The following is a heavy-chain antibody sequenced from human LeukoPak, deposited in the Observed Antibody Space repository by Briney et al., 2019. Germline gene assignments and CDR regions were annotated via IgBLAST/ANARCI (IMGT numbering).Heavy chain of an antibody. Sequence: GGSLRLSCAASGFTFRGYWMSWVRQAPGKGLEWVGNIKHDGSDQRYVDSVKGRFTISRDNAKNSLYLQMNSLRAEDTAVYYCTTPNREDTGYYYYGMDVWGKGTTVTVSS. CDR3: TTPNREDTGYYYYGMDV. J-gene: IGHJ6*04. CDR1: GFTFRGYW. CDR2: IKHDGSDQ. D-gene: IGHD5-18*01. V-gene: IGHV3-7*01.